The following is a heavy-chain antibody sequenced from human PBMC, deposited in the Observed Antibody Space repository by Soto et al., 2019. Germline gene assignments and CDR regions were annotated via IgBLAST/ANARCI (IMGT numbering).Heavy chain of an antibody. CDR2: IKEDGSEK. CDR1: GFTFSTYW. V-gene: IGHV3-7*03. J-gene: IGHJ6*02. CDR3: ATDLREMVVMPGTKPGYYYYFYGMDV. Sequence: EVQLVESGGGLVQPGGSLRLSCAASGFTFSTYWMSWVRQTPGKGLEWVASIKEDGSEKYYVDSVKGRVTISRDNARNSLYLQMNSLRAEDTAVYYCATDLREMVVMPGTKPGYYYYFYGMDVWGQGTTVTVSS. D-gene: IGHD3-16*01.